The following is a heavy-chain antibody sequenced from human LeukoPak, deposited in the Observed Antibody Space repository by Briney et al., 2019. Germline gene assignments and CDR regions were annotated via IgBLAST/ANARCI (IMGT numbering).Heavy chain of an antibody. V-gene: IGHV3-53*01. D-gene: IGHD2-21*02. J-gene: IGHJ3*02. Sequence: GGSLRLSCAASGFTVSSNHMSWVRQAPGKGLEWVSVIYSGGSTYNADSVRGRFTISRDNSRNTLYLQMNSLRVEDTAVYYCVRFPRRFDCGGDCYSAFDTWGQGTMVTVSS. CDR2: IYSGGST. CDR1: GFTVSSNH. CDR3: VRFPRRFDCGGDCYSAFDT.